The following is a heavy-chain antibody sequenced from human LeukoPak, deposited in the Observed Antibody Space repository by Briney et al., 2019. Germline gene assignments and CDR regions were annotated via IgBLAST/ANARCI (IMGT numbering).Heavy chain of an antibody. CDR1: GFTFSNAC. D-gene: IGHD6-19*01. CDR2: IKSKTDGGTT. CDR3: TPSIAVAGSLDY. V-gene: IGHV3-15*01. J-gene: IGHJ4*02. Sequence: PGGSLRLSCAASGFTFSNACMSWVRQAPGKGLEWVGHIKSKTDGGTTDYAAPVKGRFTISRDDSKNTLNLQMNSLKTEDTAVYYCTPSIAVAGSLDYWGQGTLVTVSS.